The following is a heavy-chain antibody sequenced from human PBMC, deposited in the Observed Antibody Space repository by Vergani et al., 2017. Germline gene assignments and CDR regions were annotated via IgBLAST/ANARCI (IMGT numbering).Heavy chain of an antibody. CDR1: GGSFSGDY. V-gene: IGHV4-34*09. D-gene: IGHD3-22*01. J-gene: IGHJ4*02. CDR2: INHSGST. Sequence: QVQLQESGPGLVKPSETLSLPCAVYGGSFSGDYWSWIRQPPGKGLEWIGEINHSGSTNYNPSLKSRVTIAVDTSKNQFSLKLSSVTAADTAVYYCAREKYYYDSSGYSYGADYWGQGTLVTVSS. CDR3: AREKYYYDSSGYSYGADY.